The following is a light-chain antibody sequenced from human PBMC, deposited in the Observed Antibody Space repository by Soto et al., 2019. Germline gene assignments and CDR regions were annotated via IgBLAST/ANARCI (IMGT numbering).Light chain of an antibody. J-gene: IGKJ2*01. CDR3: QQNYKIPFT. Sequence: DIQMTQSPSSLSASVGGRVIITCRASQNIGNYINWYQQKPGKAPDLLIYGASTLYGGVPSRFSGSGSGTVFHLTIDSLQPEDSATYYCQQNYKIPFTFGQGTTLEIK. V-gene: IGKV1-39*01. CDR2: GAS. CDR1: QNIGNY.